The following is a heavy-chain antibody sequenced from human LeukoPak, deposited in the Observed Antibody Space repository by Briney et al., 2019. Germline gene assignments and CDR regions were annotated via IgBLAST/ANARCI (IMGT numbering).Heavy chain of an antibody. D-gene: IGHD4-11*01. CDR1: GFPFTSNA. CDR2: ISGSGGST. V-gene: IGHV3-23*01. Sequence: GGPLGPPCAPSGFPFTSNARAWAGQPPGRGRGWVSAISGSGGSTYYADSVKGRFTISRDNSKNTLYLQMNSLRAEDTAVYYCARGSSYINPPDYWGQGTLVTVSS. J-gene: IGHJ4*02. CDR3: ARGSSYINPPDY.